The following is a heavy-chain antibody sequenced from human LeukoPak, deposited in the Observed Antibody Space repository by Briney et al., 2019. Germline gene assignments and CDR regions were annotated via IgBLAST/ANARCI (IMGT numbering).Heavy chain of an antibody. D-gene: IGHD6-19*01. CDR2: ISSSSSYI. V-gene: IGHV3-21*01. Sequence: GGSLDLSWEASGFTFSSYSMNWFGKAPGRGLEWVSSISSSSSYIYYADSVKGRFTISRDNAKNSLYLQMNSLRAEDTAVYYRARDLTVADHFDYWGQGTLVTVSS. CDR3: ARDLTVADHFDY. J-gene: IGHJ4*02. CDR1: GFTFSSYS.